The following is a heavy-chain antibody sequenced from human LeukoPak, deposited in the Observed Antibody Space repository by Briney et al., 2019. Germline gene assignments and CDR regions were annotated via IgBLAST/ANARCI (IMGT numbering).Heavy chain of an antibody. CDR3: AITGESSNWALYFDY. V-gene: IGHV3-53*01. D-gene: IGHD6-13*01. Sequence: GGSLRLSCAVSGFTVSSNYMSWVRQAPGKGLEWASVIYNDGSTFYADSVKGRFTISRDNSKNTLYLQMNSLRAEDTAVYYCAITGESSNWALYFDYWGQGTLVTVSS. J-gene: IGHJ4*02. CDR2: IYNDGST. CDR1: GFTVSSNY.